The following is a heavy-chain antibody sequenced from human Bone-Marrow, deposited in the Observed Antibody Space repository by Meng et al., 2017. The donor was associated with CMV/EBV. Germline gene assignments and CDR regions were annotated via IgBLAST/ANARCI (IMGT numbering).Heavy chain of an antibody. J-gene: IGHJ6*02. CDR1: GFTFSSYA. CDR3: AKDREAARPYYYYGMDV. V-gene: IGHV3-23*01. CDR2: ISGSGGST. Sequence: GESLKISCAASGFTFSSYAMSWVRQAPGKGLEWVSAISGSGGSTYYADSVKGRFTISRDNSKNTLYLQMNSLRAEDTAVYYCAKDREAARPYYYYGMDVWGQGTTVTVSS. D-gene: IGHD6-6*01.